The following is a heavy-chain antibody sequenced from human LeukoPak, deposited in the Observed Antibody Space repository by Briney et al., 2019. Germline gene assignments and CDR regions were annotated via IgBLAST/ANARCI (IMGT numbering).Heavy chain of an antibody. CDR3: ARGKGVAKQYNWFDP. Sequence: PSETLSLTCAVYGGSLSGYYWSWIRQPPGKGLEWIGEINHSGSTNYNPSLKSRVTISVDTSKNQFSLKLSSVTAADTAVYYCARGKGVAKQYNWFDPWGQGTLVTVSS. J-gene: IGHJ5*02. CDR1: GGSLSGYY. D-gene: IGHD2-15*01. CDR2: INHSGST. V-gene: IGHV4-34*01.